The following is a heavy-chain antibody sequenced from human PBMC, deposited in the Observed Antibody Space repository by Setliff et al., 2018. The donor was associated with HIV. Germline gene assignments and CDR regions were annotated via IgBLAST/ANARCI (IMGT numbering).Heavy chain of an antibody. Sequence: ASVKVSCKASGYTFTGYYIHWVRQAPGQGLEWMGWIDPNSADTIYAQKFQGRVTMTRDTSISTAYMDLSRLRSDDTAVYYCATLDYWGQGTLVTVSS. J-gene: IGHJ4*02. CDR3: ATLDY. V-gene: IGHV1-2*02. CDR1: GYTFTGYY. CDR2: IDPNSADT.